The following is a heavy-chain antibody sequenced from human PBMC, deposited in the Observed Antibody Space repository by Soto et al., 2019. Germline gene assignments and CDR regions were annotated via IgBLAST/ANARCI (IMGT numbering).Heavy chain of an antibody. Sequence: EASVKVSCKASGGTFSSYAISWVRQAPGQGLEWMGGIIPIFGTANYAQKFQGRVTITADESTSTAYMELSSLRSEDTAVYYCARDPPGYGYDYWGQGTLVTVSS. V-gene: IGHV1-69*13. CDR2: IIPIFGTA. J-gene: IGHJ4*02. CDR1: GGTFSSYA. CDR3: ARDPPGYGYDY. D-gene: IGHD5-18*01.